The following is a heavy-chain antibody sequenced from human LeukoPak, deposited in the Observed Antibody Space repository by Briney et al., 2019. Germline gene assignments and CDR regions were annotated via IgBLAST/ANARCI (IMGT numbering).Heavy chain of an antibody. V-gene: IGHV3-48*02. CDR3: ARDRGPGIKPAGTVGMDV. D-gene: IGHD6-13*01. CDR1: GFAFSRSG. CDR2: ISRSTNSI. Sequence: GGSLRLSCVASGFAFSRSGMNWVRQAPGKGLEWISYISRSTNSISYADSVKGRFTISRDNAKNSLFLQVNNLRDEDTAVYYCARDRGPGIKPAGTVGMDVWGQGTTVTVSS. J-gene: IGHJ6*02.